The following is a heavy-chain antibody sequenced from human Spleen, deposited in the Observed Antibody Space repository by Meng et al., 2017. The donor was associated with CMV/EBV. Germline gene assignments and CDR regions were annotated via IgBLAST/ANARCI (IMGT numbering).Heavy chain of an antibody. CDR1: TSDG. CDR3: ARDLIVSYDFWSARPQPAGY. Sequence: TSDGITWVRKARGQGLEWMGWISAYNHNTHYAQSLQDRVTMTTDTSTSTAYMELRSLRSDDTAVYYCARDLIVSYDFWSARPQPAGYWGQGTLVTVSS. D-gene: IGHD3-3*01. J-gene: IGHJ4*02. CDR2: ISAYNHNT. V-gene: IGHV1-18*01.